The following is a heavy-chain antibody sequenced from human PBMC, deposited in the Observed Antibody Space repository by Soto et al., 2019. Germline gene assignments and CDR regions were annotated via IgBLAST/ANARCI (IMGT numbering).Heavy chain of an antibody. J-gene: IGHJ4*02. V-gene: IGHV3-23*01. CDR2: ISGSGGST. CDR1: GFTFSSYA. Sequence: GGSLRLSCAASGFTFSSYAMSWVRQAPGKGLEWVSAISGSGGSTYYADSVKGRFTISRDNSKNTLYLQMNSLRAEDTAVYYCSKAYSGSYYYFDYWGQGTLVTVSS. D-gene: IGHD1-26*01. CDR3: SKAYSGSYYYFDY.